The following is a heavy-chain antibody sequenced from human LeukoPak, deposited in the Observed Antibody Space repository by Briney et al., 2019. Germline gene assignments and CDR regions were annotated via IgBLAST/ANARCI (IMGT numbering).Heavy chain of an antibody. Sequence: GSLRLSCAASGFTFSSYAMHWVRQAPGKGLEWVAVISYDGSNKYYADSVKGRFTISRDNSKNTLYLQMNSLRAEDTAVYYCARDSGHYYDSSGDDAFDIWGQGTMVTVSS. CDR3: ARDSGHYYDSSGDDAFDI. CDR1: GFTFSSYA. J-gene: IGHJ3*02. D-gene: IGHD3-22*01. CDR2: ISYDGSNK. V-gene: IGHV3-30-3*01.